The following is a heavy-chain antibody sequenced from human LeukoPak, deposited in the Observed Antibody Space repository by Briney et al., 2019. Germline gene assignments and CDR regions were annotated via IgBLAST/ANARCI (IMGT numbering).Heavy chain of an antibody. V-gene: IGHV3-53*01. CDR3: ARDDYSNLGYHYGMDV. CDR1: GFTAISNK. CDR2: IYSGGNT. D-gene: IGHD4-11*01. J-gene: IGHJ6*02. Sequence: GGPLGPPVPPSGFTAISNKISWAGQARGRGLDGAQVIYSGGNTYYADSVKGRFTIFRDNSQNSLYLQMNSLRAEDTAVYYCARDDYSNLGYHYGMDVWGQGTTVTVSS.